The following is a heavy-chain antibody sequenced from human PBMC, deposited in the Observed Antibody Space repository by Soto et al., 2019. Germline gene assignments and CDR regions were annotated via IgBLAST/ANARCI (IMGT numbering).Heavy chain of an antibody. CDR3: ARDIAAAGSLDP. J-gene: IGHJ5*02. CDR2: ISAYNGNT. Sequence: SVTVCCKASVYTFTSYGIRWVRPAPGQGLEWMGWISAYNGNTNYAQKLQGRVTMTTDTSTSTAYMELRSLRSDDTAVYYCARDIAAAGSLDPWGQGTLVTVSS. CDR1: VYTFTSYG. V-gene: IGHV1-18*01. D-gene: IGHD6-13*01.